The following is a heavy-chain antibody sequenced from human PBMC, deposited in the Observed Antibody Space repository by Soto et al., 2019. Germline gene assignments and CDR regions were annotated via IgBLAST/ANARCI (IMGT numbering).Heavy chain of an antibody. CDR1: GGTFSSYA. CDR2: IIPIFGTA. D-gene: IGHD3-22*01. J-gene: IGHJ4*02. Sequence: SVKVSCAASGGTFSSYAISWVRQAPGQGLEWMGGIIPIFGTANYAQKFQGRVTITADESTSTAYMELSSLRSEDTAVYYCASPLRYYDSSGTPLGYFDYWGQGTLVTVSS. V-gene: IGHV1-69*01. CDR3: ASPLRYYDSSGTPLGYFDY.